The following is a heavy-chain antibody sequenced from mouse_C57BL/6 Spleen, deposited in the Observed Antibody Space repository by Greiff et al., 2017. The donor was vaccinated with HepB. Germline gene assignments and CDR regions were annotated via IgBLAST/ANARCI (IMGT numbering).Heavy chain of an antibody. Sequence: DVKLQESGPELVKPGASVKIPCKASGYTFTDYNMDWVKQSHGKSLEWIGDINPNNGGTIYNQKFKGKATLTVDKSSSTAYMELRSLTSEDTAVYYCALTTVVATTGTFYAMDYWGQGTSVTVSS. J-gene: IGHJ4*01. CDR3: ALTTVVATTGTFYAMDY. V-gene: IGHV1-18*01. CDR1: GYTFTDYN. CDR2: INPNNGGT. D-gene: IGHD1-1*01.